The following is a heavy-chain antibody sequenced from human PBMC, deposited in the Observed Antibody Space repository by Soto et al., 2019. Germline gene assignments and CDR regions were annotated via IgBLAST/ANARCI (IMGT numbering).Heavy chain of an antibody. CDR3: VTGYHSDY. J-gene: IGHJ4*02. CDR1: GISTSSYW. Sequence: GGSLRLSCAGSGISTSSYWMGWVRQAPGRGLEWVASIKKDGTEKYYMDSLKGRFTISRDNALNSVYLQMNSLRAEDTAVYFCVTGYHSDYWGQGTLVTVSS. CDR2: IKKDGTEK. V-gene: IGHV3-7*03. D-gene: IGHD5-18*01.